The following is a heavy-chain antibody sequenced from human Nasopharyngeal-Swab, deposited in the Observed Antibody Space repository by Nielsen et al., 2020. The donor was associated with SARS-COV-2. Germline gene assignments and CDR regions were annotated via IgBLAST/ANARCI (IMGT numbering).Heavy chain of an antibody. Sequence: GSLRLSCAVSGGSISSSNWWSWVRQPPGKGLEWIGEIYHSGSTNYNPSLKSRVTISVDKSKNQFPLKLSSVTAADTAVYYCAGRVRDWYYGMDVWGQGTTVTVSS. CDR2: IYHSGST. CDR1: GGSISSSNW. D-gene: IGHD3/OR15-3a*01. V-gene: IGHV4-4*02. J-gene: IGHJ6*02. CDR3: AGRVRDWYYGMDV.